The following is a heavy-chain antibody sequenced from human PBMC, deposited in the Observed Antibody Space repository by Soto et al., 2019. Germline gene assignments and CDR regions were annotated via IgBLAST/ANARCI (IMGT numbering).Heavy chain of an antibody. J-gene: IGHJ3*02. CDR3: ARDKTGVKVWFGDLLTPFDAFDI. CDR2: IVVGSGNT. CDR1: GFTFTSSA. Sequence: APVKVSCKASGFTFTSSAVQWVLQARGQRLEWVGWIVVGSGNTNYAQKFQERVTITRDMSTSTAYMELSSLRAEDTAVFYCARDKTGVKVWFGDLLTPFDAFDIWGQGTMVTVSS. V-gene: IGHV1-58*01. D-gene: IGHD3-10*01.